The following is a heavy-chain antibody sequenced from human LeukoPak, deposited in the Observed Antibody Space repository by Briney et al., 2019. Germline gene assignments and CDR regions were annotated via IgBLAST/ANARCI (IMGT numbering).Heavy chain of an antibody. CDR3: VREAYCTSTSCHFDS. V-gene: IGHV3-21*01. D-gene: IGHD2-2*01. Sequence: GGSLRLSCAASGYTFSHYSVNWVRQAPGKGLEWVSSISSTSDYIYYADSVKGRFTISRDNTKSSLYLQMNSLRAEDSAVYYCVREAYCTSTSCHFDSWGQGTLVTVSS. J-gene: IGHJ4*02. CDR2: ISSTSDYI. CDR1: GYTFSHYS.